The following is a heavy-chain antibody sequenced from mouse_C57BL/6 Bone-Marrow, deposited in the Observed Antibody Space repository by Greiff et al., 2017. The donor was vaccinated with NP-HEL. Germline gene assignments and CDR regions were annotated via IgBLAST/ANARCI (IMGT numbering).Heavy chain of an antibody. J-gene: IGHJ3*01. Sequence: VHLVESGPELVKPGASVKLSCKASGYTFTSYDINWVKQRPGQGLEWIGWIYPRDGSTKYNEKFKGKATLTVDTSSSTASMQLHSLTSEDSAVYFCARGYGSSYDSFADWGQGTLVTVSA. CDR2: IYPRDGST. D-gene: IGHD1-1*01. V-gene: IGHV1-85*01. CDR3: ARGYGSSYDSFAD. CDR1: GYTFTSYD.